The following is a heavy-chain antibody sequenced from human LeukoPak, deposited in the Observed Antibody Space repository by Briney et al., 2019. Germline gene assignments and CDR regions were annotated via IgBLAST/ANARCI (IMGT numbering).Heavy chain of an antibody. J-gene: IGHJ4*02. Sequence: GGTLRLSCAASGFTFSNYGMSWVRQAPGKGLEWVSAISGSGGSTYYADSVKGRFTISRDSSKNTLFLQMNRLRPEDAAVYYCAKAPVTTCRGAYCYPFDYWGQGTLVTVSS. D-gene: IGHD2-21*01. V-gene: IGHV3-23*01. CDR2: ISGSGGST. CDR1: GFTFSNYG. CDR3: AKAPVTTCRGAYCYPFDY.